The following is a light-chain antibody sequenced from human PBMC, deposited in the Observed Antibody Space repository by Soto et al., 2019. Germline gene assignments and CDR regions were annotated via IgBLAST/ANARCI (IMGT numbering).Light chain of an antibody. CDR3: SSYAGSNNLV. J-gene: IGLJ2*01. CDR2: EVT. CDR1: RSDLGGYNY. V-gene: IGLV2-8*01. Sequence: QSALTQPPSASGSPGQSVTISCTGSRSDLGGYNYVSWYHQHPGKAPKLMIYEVTKRPSGVPDRFSGSKSGNTASLTVSGLQAEDEADYYCSSYAGSNNLVFGGGTKLTVL.